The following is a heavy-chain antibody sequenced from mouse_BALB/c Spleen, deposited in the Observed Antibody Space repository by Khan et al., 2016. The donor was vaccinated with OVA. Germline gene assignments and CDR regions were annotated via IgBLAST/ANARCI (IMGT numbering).Heavy chain of an antibody. CDR2: IDPANGNT. V-gene: IGHV14-3*02. D-gene: IGHD2-2*01. Sequence: MQLEESGAELVKPGASVKFSCTASGFNIKDTYMPWVKQRPEQGLEWIGRIDPANGNTKYDPKFQGKATITADTSSNPAYLQLSSLTSEDTAVYYGDRRGNDYDAMDYWGQGTSVTVSS. CDR1: GFNIKDTY. CDR3: DRRGNDYDAMDY. J-gene: IGHJ4*01.